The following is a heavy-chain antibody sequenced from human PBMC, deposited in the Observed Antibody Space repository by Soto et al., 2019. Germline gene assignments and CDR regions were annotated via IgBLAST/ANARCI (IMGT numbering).Heavy chain of an antibody. J-gene: IGHJ4*02. CDR2: INPNSGGT. V-gene: IGHV1-2*04. CDR3: ARNPGDSSGWHDY. CDR1: GYTFTGYY. D-gene: IGHD6-19*01. Sequence: QVQLVQSGAEVKKPGASVKVSCKASGYTFTGYYMHWVRQAPGQGLEWMGWINPNSGGTNYAQKFQGWVTMTRDTXISTAYMELSRLRSDDTAVYYCARNPGDSSGWHDYWGQGTLVTVSS.